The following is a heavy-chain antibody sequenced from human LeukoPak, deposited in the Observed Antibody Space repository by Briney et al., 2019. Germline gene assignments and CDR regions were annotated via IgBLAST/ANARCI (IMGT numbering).Heavy chain of an antibody. CDR2: ISYDGSNK. D-gene: IGHD3-16*01. Sequence: PGRSLRLSCAASGFTFSSYAMHWVRQAPGKGLEWVAVISYDGSNKYYADSVKGRFTISRDNSKNTLYLQMNSLRAEDTAVYYCAKDLMITFGGAPIDYWGQGTLVTVSS. CDR1: GFTFSSYA. CDR3: AKDLMITFGGAPIDY. V-gene: IGHV3-30*04. J-gene: IGHJ4*02.